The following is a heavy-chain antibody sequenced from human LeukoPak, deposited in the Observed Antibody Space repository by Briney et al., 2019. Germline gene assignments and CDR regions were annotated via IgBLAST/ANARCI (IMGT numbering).Heavy chain of an antibody. J-gene: IGHJ4*02. V-gene: IGHV3-21*01. CDR2: ISSSSSYI. Sequence: GGSLRLSCAASGFTFSSYSMKWVRQAPGKGLEWVSSISSSSSYIYYADSVKGRFTISRDNAKNSLYLQMNSLRAEDTAVYYCARASEWLYGDYWGQGTLVTVSS. CDR1: GFTFSSYS. D-gene: IGHD3-3*01. CDR3: ARASEWLYGDY.